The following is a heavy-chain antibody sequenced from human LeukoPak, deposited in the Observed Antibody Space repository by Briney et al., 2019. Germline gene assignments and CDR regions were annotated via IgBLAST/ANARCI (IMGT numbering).Heavy chain of an antibody. CDR3: AKVLSSLYYYYMDV. Sequence: GGSLRLSCAASGFTFDDYGMSWVRQAPGKGLEWVSAISGSGGSTYYADSVKGRFTISRDNSKNTLYLQMNSLRAEDTAVYYCAKVLSSLYYYYMDVWGKGTTVTVSS. CDR2: ISGSGGST. CDR1: GFTFDDYG. V-gene: IGHV3-23*01. D-gene: IGHD6-19*01. J-gene: IGHJ6*03.